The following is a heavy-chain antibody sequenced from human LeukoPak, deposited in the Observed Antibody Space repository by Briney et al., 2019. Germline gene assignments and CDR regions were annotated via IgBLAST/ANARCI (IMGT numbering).Heavy chain of an antibody. CDR1: GGSISDYY. CDR3: ARGDFCSKSNCYLRPMDV. D-gene: IGHD3-3*01. Sequence: SETLSRTCTVSGGSISDYYWNWIRQPPGKGLEWIGYIYYSGSTTYNPSLKSRVTMSVDTAKNQFSLKLRSVTAADTAVYYCARGDFCSKSNCYLRPMDVWGKGTTVTVSS. CDR2: IYYSGST. J-gene: IGHJ6*03. V-gene: IGHV4-59*01.